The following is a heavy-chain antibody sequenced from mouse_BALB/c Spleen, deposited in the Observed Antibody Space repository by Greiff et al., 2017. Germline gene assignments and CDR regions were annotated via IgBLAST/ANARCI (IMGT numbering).Heavy chain of an antibody. D-gene: IGHD2-4*01. J-gene: IGHJ2*01. V-gene: IGHV1-7*01. CDR2: INPSTGYT. CDR3: ARKSMITFDY. CDR1: GYTFTSYW. Sequence: VQLQQSGAELAKPGASVKMSCKASGYTFTSYWMHWVKQRPGQGLEWIGYINPSTGYTEYNQKFKDKATLTADKSSSTAYMQLSSLTSEDSAVYYCARKSMITFDYWGQGTTLTVSS.